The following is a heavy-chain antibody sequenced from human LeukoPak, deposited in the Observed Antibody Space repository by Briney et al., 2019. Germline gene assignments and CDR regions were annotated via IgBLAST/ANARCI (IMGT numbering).Heavy chain of an antibody. J-gene: IGHJ6*03. D-gene: IGHD3-22*01. Sequence: PSETLSLTCTVSSGSISTSNYYCGWVRQPPGKALGWIGNIFYSGSTYYNPSLKSRFTISVDTPKTQFFLKLSSVTAAETAVYYCARTSYYDSSGYSGYYYYYYYMDVWGKGTTVTVSS. V-gene: IGHV4-39*07. CDR3: ARTSYYDSSGYSGYYYYYYYMDV. CDR1: SGSISTSNYY. CDR2: IFYSGST.